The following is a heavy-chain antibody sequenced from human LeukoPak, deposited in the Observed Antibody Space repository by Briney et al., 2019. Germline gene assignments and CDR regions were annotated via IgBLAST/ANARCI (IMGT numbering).Heavy chain of an antibody. D-gene: IGHD4-23*01. V-gene: IGHV1-2*02. CDR1: GYTFTGYY. J-gene: IGHJ2*01. Sequence: ASVKVSCKASGYTFTGYYMHWVRQAPGQGLEWMGWSNPNSGGTNYAQKFQGRVTMTRDTSISTAYMELSRLRSDDTAVYYCARGGGNSWVWYFDLWGRGILVTVPS. CDR3: ARGGGNSWVWYFDL. CDR2: SNPNSGGT.